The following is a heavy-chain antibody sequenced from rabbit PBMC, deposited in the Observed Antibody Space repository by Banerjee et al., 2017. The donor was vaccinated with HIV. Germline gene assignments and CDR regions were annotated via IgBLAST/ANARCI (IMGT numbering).Heavy chain of an antibody. Sequence: QEQLEESGGGLVQPEGSLTLTCTASGFSFSSSYCMCWVRQAPGKGLEWIACIYADGSGYTYYASWAKGRFTISKTSSTTVTLQMTSLTAADTATYFCARVNAGSSGYPYYFNLWGQGTLVTVS. CDR1: GFSFSSSYC. D-gene: IGHD1-1*01. CDR2: IYADGSGYT. CDR3: ARVNAGSSGYPYYFNL. J-gene: IGHJ4*01. V-gene: IGHV1S45*01.